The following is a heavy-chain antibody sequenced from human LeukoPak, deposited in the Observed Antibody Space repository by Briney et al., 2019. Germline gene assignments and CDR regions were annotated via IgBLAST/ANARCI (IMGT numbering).Heavy chain of an antibody. CDR2: IYYGGNS. V-gene: IGHV4-39*01. CDR1: GGSISSSSYF. D-gene: IGHD3-3*01. J-gene: IGHJ4*02. Sequence: PSETLSLTCTVSGGSISSSSYFWGWVRQPPGKGLEWIVSIYYGGNSYYNPSLKSRVTISVDTSENQFSLKLSSVAAADTAVYYCASHDFWSGWYFDYWGQGTLVTVSS. CDR3: ASHDFWSGWYFDY.